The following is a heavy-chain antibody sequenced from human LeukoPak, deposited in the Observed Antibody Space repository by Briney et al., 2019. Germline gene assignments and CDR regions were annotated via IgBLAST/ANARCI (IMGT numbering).Heavy chain of an antibody. CDR1: GGSISSYY. D-gene: IGHD6-13*01. Sequence: SETLSLTCTVSGGSISSYYWSWIRQPPGKGLEWIGYIYHSGSTNYNPSLKSRVTISVDTSKNQFSLKLSSVTAADTAVYYCARGGSSWYQYNWFDPWGQGTLVTVSS. J-gene: IGHJ5*02. CDR3: ARGGSSWYQYNWFDP. CDR2: IYHSGST. V-gene: IGHV4-59*01.